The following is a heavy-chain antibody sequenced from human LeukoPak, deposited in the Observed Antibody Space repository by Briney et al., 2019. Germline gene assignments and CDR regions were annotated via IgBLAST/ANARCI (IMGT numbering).Heavy chain of an antibody. CDR3: ARGRPHGNDY. J-gene: IGHJ4*02. V-gene: IGHV3-74*01. CDR1: GFTFSSYW. Sequence: GGSLGLSCAASGFTFSSYWMNWVRQAPGKGLVWVSRIASDGSSATYADSVKGRFSISRDNAKNTLYLQMNSLRVEDTAVYYCARGRPHGNDYWGQGTLVTVSS. CDR2: IASDGSSA. D-gene: IGHD4-23*01.